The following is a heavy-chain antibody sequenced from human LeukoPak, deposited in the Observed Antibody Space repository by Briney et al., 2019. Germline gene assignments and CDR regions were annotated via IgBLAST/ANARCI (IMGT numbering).Heavy chain of an antibody. V-gene: IGHV3-11*05. J-gene: IGHJ6*02. Sequence: SLMRSWGETGVTVSSVGISWGRQTPKKGLDWVSYIGRTSSYTNYADSVKGRFTISRDNAKNSLYLQMNSLRVEDTAVYYCARGHYGLDVWGQGTTVTVSS. CDR3: ARGHYGLDV. CDR1: GVTVSSVG. CDR2: IGRTSSYT.